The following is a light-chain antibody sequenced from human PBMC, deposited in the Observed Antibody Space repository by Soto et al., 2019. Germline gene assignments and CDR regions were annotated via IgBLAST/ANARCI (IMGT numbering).Light chain of an antibody. V-gene: IGLV2-8*01. CDR1: SSDVCGYNY. CDR3: SSYAGSNNRV. CDR2: EVS. Sequence: QSALTQPPSASGSPGQSVTISCTGTSSDVCGYNYVSWYQQHPGKAPKFMIYEVSKRPSGVPDRFSGSKSGNTASLTVSGLQAEDEADYYCSSYAGSNNRVFGGWTKLT. J-gene: IGLJ3*02.